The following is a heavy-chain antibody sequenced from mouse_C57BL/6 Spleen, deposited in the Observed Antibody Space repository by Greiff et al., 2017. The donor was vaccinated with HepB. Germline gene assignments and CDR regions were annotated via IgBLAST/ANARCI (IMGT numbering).Heavy chain of an antibody. CDR1: GFTFSSYG. CDR3: ARESKYGYCDY. V-gene: IGHV5-6*01. J-gene: IGHJ2*01. D-gene: IGHD2-5*01. Sequence: EVMLVESGGDLVKPGGSLKLSCAASGFTFSSYGMSWVRQTPDKRLEWVATISSGGSYTYYPDSVKGRFTISRDNAKNTLYLQMSSLKSEDTAMYYWARESKYGYCDYWGQGTTLTVST. CDR2: ISSGGSYT.